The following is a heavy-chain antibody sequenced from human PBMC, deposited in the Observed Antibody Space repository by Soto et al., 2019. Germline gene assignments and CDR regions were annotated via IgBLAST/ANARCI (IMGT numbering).Heavy chain of an antibody. D-gene: IGHD3-22*01. V-gene: IGHV3-11*06. CDR1: GFSFSDYY. CDR2: ISSSGTYP. J-gene: IGHJ4*02. CDR3: ARAKLVVEGRFDY. Sequence: QVQLVESGGGLVKPGGSLRLSCAASGFSFSDYYMNWIRQAPGKGLEWISYISSSGTYPNYADSVRGRFTMSRDSAKNSLYLQMDGLRAEDTAVYYCARAKLVVEGRFDYWGQGTLVTVSS.